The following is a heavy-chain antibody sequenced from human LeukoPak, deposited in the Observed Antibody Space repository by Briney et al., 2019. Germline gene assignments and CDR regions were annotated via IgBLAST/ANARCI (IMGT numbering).Heavy chain of an antibody. V-gene: IGHV1-18*01. CDR3: ARELAGHDAFDI. J-gene: IGHJ3*02. Sequence: ASVKVSCKASGGTFSSYAISWVRQAPGQGLEWMGWISAYNGNTNYAQKLQGRVTMTTDTSTSTAYMELSSLRSEDTAVYYCARELAGHDAFDIWGQGTMVTVSS. CDR2: ISAYNGNT. CDR1: GGTFSSYA.